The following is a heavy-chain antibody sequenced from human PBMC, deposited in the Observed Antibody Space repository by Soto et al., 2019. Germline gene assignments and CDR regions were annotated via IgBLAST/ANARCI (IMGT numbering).Heavy chain of an antibody. CDR3: AKDLNYGEMGMDG. CDR1: GFTFSSYG. CDR2: ISYDGSNK. J-gene: IGHJ6*02. D-gene: IGHD1-7*01. V-gene: IGHV3-30*18. Sequence: QVQLVESGGGVVQPGRSLRLSCAASGFTFSSYGMHWVRQAPGKGLEWVAVISYDGSNKYYADSVKGRFTISRDNSKNTLYLQMNSLRAEDTAVYYCAKDLNYGEMGMDGWGPGTTVTVSS.